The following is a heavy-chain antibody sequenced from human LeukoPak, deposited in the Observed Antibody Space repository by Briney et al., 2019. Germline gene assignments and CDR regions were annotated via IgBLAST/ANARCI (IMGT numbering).Heavy chain of an antibody. J-gene: IGHJ3*02. Sequence: PSETLSLTCTVSGGSISSYYWSWIRQPPGKGLEWIGYIYYSGSTNYNPSLKSRVTMSVDTSKNQFSLKLSSVTAADTAVYYCARRMSSHDAFDIWGQGTMVTVSS. CDR2: IYYSGST. V-gene: IGHV4-59*01. CDR1: GGSISSYY. D-gene: IGHD2/OR15-2a*01. CDR3: ARRMSSHDAFDI.